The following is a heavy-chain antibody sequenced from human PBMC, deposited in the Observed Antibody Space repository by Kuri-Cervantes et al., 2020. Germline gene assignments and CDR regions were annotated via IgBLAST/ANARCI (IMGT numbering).Heavy chain of an antibody. Sequence: GESLKISCAASGFTFSAYAMNWVRQSPGKGLEWVSAMSGSGDSTYYADSVKGRFTISRDNSKNTLYLQMNSLRAEDTAVYYCARGSGYRFVDYWGQGTLVTVSS. D-gene: IGHD5-18*01. CDR2: MSGSGDST. J-gene: IGHJ4*02. CDR1: GFTFSAYA. V-gene: IGHV3-23*01. CDR3: ARGSGYRFVDY.